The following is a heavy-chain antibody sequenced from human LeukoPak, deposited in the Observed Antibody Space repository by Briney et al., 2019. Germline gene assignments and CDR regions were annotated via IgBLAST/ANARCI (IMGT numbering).Heavy chain of an antibody. J-gene: IGHJ4*02. Sequence: PGGSLRLSCAASGFTFSSYWMHWVRQAPGKGLVWVSRINSDGSSTSYADSVKGRFTISRDNAKNSLYLQMNSLRAEDTAVYYCARENMITFGGVIVGGLNFDYWGQGTLVTVSS. CDR1: GFTFSSYW. CDR2: INSDGSST. CDR3: ARENMITFGGVIVGGLNFDY. D-gene: IGHD3-16*02. V-gene: IGHV3-74*01.